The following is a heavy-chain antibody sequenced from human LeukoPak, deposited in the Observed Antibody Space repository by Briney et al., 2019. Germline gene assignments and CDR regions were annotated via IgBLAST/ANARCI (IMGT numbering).Heavy chain of an antibody. CDR3: AELGITMIGGV. CDR1: GFSFSDYY. CDR2: ISGSGDTI. V-gene: IGHV3-11*04. D-gene: IGHD3-10*02. J-gene: IGHJ6*04. Sequence: PGGSLRLSCAASGFSFSDYYMSWVRQAPGRGLEWVLYISGSGDTIYYADSVKGRFTISRDNAKNSLYLQMNSLRAEDTAVYYCAELGITMIGGVWGKETTVTISS.